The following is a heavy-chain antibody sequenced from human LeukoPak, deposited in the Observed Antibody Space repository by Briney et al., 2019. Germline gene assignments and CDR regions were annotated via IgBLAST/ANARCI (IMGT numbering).Heavy chain of an antibody. Sequence: GRSLRLSCAASGFTFANYAMHWVRQAPGKGLEWVAVIWYDGNTKYYVDSVKGRYTISRDNSKNTVYLQMSSLRAEDTAVYYCGRAGAVDRRLDVWGQGTTVTVSS. CDR1: GFTFANYA. D-gene: IGHD5-12*01. J-gene: IGHJ6*02. CDR3: GRAGAVDRRLDV. CDR2: IWYDGNTK. V-gene: IGHV3-33*01.